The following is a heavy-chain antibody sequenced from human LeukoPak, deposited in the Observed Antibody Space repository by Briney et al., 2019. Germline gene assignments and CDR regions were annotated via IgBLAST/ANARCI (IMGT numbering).Heavy chain of an antibody. CDR3: AREKMMTTDPCFDF. V-gene: IGHV3-48*04. Sequence: QSGGSLRLSCAASGFTFSSYSMNWVRQAPGKGLEWVSYISGSGSAIYYADSVKGRFIISRDNAKNSLFLQMDGLRAEDTALYYCAREKMMTTDPCFDFWGQGTLVTVSS. CDR1: GFTFSSYS. CDR2: ISGSGSAI. D-gene: IGHD4-11*01. J-gene: IGHJ4*02.